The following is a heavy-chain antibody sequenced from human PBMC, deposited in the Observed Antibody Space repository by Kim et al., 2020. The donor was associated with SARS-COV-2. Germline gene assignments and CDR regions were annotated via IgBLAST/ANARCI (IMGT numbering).Heavy chain of an antibody. CDR3: ARDPGIGGFDY. Sequence: GGSLRLSCAASGFTFSSYAMHWVRQAPGKGLEWVAVISYDGSNKYYADSVKGRFTISRDNSKNTLYLQMNSLRAEDTAVYYCARDPGIGGFDYWGQGTLVTVSS. D-gene: IGHD3-10*01. CDR1: GFTFSSYA. J-gene: IGHJ4*02. CDR2: ISYDGSNK. V-gene: IGHV3-30*04.